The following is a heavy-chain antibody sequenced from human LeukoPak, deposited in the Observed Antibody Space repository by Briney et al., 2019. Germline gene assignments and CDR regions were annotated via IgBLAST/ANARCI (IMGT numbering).Heavy chain of an antibody. D-gene: IGHD3-10*01. V-gene: IGHV4-34*01. CDR1: GGSFSGYY. CDR2: INHSAST. CDR3: ARDFQYYYGSGSSYNWFDP. J-gene: IGHJ5*02. Sequence: SETLSLTCALYGGSFSGYYWSWIRQPPGKGLEGIGEINHSASTNYNPSLKSRVTISVDTSKNQFSLRVKSVTAADTAVYYCARDFQYYYGSGSSYNWFDPWGQGTLVTVSS.